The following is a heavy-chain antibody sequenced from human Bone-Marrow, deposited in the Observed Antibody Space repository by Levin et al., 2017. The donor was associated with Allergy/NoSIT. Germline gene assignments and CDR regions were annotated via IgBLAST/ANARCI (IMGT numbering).Heavy chain of an antibody. V-gene: IGHV7-4-1*02. D-gene: IGHD3-10*01. CDR1: GYTFTSYA. CDR2: INTNTGNP. CDR3: ARAAGNYGSGTHSTGLYYFDY. Sequence: ASVKVSCKASGYTFTSYAMNWVRQAPGQGLEWMGWINTNTGNPTYAQGFTGRFVFSLDTSVSTAYLQISSLKAEDTAVYYCARAAGNYGSGTHSTGLYYFDYWGQGTLVTVSS. J-gene: IGHJ4*02.